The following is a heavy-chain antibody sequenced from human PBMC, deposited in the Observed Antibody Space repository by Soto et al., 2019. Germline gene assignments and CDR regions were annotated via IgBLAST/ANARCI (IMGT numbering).Heavy chain of an antibody. D-gene: IGHD3-10*01. CDR1: GGTFSSYT. V-gene: IGHV1-69*02. CDR3: ARGGEWARYYFDY. J-gene: IGHJ4*02. CDR2: IIPILGIA. Sequence: VKVSCKASGGTFSSYTISWVRQAPGQGLEWMGRIIPILGIANYAQKFQGRVTITADKSTSTAYMELSSLRSEDTAVYYCARGGEWARYYFDYWGQGTLVTVSS.